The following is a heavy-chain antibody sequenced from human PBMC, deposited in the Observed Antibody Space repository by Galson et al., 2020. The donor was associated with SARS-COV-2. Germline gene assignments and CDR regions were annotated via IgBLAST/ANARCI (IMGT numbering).Heavy chain of an antibody. CDR1: GFTFSSYG. CDR3: AKAVWGYSCIWGVFDY. J-gene: IGHJ4*02. V-gene: IGHV3-30*18. CDR2: ISYAGSNK. Sequence: SLKISCAASGFTFSSYGMHWVRQPPGKGLEWVAVISYAGSNKYYADSVKGRFTITRDKSKNTLYLQMNSLRAEDTAVYYCAKAVWGYSCIWGVFDYGGQGTLVTVAS. D-gene: IGHD6-13*01.